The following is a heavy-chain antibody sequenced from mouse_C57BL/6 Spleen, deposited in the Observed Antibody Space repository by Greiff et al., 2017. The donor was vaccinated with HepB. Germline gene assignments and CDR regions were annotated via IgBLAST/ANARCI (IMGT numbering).Heavy chain of an antibody. V-gene: IGHV1-64*01. J-gene: IGHJ3*01. Sequence: QVQLQQSGAELVKPGASVKLSCKASGYTFTSYWMHWVKQRPGQGLEWIGMIHPNSGSTNYNEKFKSKATLTVDKSSSTAYMQLSSLTSEDSAVYYCARSITTTGFAYWGQGTLVTVSA. D-gene: IGHD1-1*01. CDR2: IHPNSGST. CDR3: ARSITTTGFAY. CDR1: GYTFTSYW.